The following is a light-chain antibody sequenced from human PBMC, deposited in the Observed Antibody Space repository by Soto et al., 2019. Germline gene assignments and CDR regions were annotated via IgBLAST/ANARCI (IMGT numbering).Light chain of an antibody. Sequence: DIVMTQSPDSLAVSLGERATINCKSSQSVLYSFDNKNQLAWYQQKPGQPPKLLIYWASTRESGVPDRFSGSGAWTDFTLTISRPHAEDVAVYYRQQYYRVPFTFGGGTKVEIK. CDR3: QQYYRVPFT. CDR1: QSVLYSFDNKNQ. CDR2: WAS. J-gene: IGKJ4*01. V-gene: IGKV4-1*01.